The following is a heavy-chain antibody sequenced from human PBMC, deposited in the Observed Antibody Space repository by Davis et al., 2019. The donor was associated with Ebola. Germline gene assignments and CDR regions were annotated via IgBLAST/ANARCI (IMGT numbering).Heavy chain of an antibody. CDR3: ATLSYGMDV. CDR2: IDPDGSRV. Sequence: HTGGSLRLSCAASGFTFRSYYMHWVRHVSGKGLVWVSGIDPDGSRVSYADSVKGRFTISRDNAKDTVYLQMNSLGAEDTAEYYCATLSYGMDVWGQGTTVTVSS. J-gene: IGHJ6*02. V-gene: IGHV3-74*01. CDR1: GFTFRSYY.